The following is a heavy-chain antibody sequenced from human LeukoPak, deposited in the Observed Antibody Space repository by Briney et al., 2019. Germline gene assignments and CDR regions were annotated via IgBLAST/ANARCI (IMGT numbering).Heavy chain of an antibody. D-gene: IGHD3-3*01. J-gene: IGHJ4*02. CDR1: GLTFSSYS. Sequence: PGGSLRLSCAASGLTFSSYSMNWVRQAPGKGLEWVSSISSSSSYIYYADSVKGRFTISRDNAKNSLYLQMNSLRAEDTAVYYCARKDFWSGLYYFDYWGQGTLVTVSS. V-gene: IGHV3-21*01. CDR2: ISSSSSYI. CDR3: ARKDFWSGLYYFDY.